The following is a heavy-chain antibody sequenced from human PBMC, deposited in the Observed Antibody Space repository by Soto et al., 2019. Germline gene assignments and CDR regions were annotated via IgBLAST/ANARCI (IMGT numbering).Heavy chain of an antibody. Sequence: GGSLRLSCTASGFTFSYYYMSWIRQAPGKGLEWVSAISANGQGIYYADSVRGRFTISRDNSKNTIFLHMDSLRAEDTAVYYCAKDRNYPRDQFHYWGQGTLVTVSS. CDR3: AKDRNYPRDQFHY. CDR2: ISANGQGI. J-gene: IGHJ4*02. CDR1: GFTFSYYY. V-gene: IGHV3-23*01. D-gene: IGHD1-7*01.